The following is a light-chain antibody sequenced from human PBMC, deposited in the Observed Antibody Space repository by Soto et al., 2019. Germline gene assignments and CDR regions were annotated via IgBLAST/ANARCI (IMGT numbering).Light chain of an antibody. CDR2: WAS. CDR3: QQYYNAPVT. J-gene: IGKJ4*01. V-gene: IGKV4-1*01. CDR1: QSILYSSSNKNF. Sequence: DIVMTQSPDSLAVSLGERATINCRSSQSILYSSSNKNFLAWYQQKAGQPPKLLIYWASTRESGVPDRFSGSGSGTDFTLTIKSLQPEDVAVYYCQQYYNAPVTFGGGTKVEIK.